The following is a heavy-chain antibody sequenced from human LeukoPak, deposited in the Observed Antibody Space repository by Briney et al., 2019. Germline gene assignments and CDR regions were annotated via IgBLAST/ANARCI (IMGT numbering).Heavy chain of an antibody. J-gene: IGHJ4*02. CDR1: GYTFTSYG. Sequence: ASVKVSCTASGYTFTSYGISWVRQAPGQGLEWMGWISAYNGNTNYAQKLRGRVTITRNTSISTAYMELSSLRSEDTAVYYCATASPAAQLSFDYWGQGTLVTVSS. CDR3: ATASPAAQLSFDY. CDR2: ISAYNGNT. D-gene: IGHD6-13*01. V-gene: IGHV1-18*01.